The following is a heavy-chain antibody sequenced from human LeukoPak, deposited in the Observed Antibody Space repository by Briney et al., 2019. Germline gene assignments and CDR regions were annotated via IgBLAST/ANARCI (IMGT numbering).Heavy chain of an antibody. Sequence: PSQTLSLTCTVSGGSISSGGYYWSWIRQHPGKGLEWIGYIYYSGSTYYNPSLKSRVTISVDTSKNQFSLKLSSVTAADTAVYYCARGRGLVVPAASNYYYYMDVWGKGTTVTVSS. CDR2: IYYSGST. J-gene: IGHJ6*03. CDR1: GGSISSGGYY. D-gene: IGHD2-2*01. CDR3: ARGRGLVVPAASNYYYYMDV. V-gene: IGHV4-31*03.